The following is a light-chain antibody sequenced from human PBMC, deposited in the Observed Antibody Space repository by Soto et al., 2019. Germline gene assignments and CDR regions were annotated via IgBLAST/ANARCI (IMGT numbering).Light chain of an antibody. V-gene: IGLV1-47*01. CDR3: NSYTSTNTLV. CDR1: TSSIGRNY. Sequence: QSVLTQPPSASGTPGQRVTISCSGGTSSIGRNYVYWYQQLPGTAPKLVIYRNNQRPSGVPDRFSGSKSGTSASLAIRGLQAEDEADYYCNSYTSTNTLVFGTGTQLTV. CDR2: RNN. J-gene: IGLJ1*01.